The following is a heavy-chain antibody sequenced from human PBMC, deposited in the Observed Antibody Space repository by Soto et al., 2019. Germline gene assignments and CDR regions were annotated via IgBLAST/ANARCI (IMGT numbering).Heavy chain of an antibody. D-gene: IGHD5-12*01. CDR2: IYYSGST. Sequence: QLQLQESGPGLVKPSETLSLTCTVSGGSISSSSYYWGWIRQPPGKGLEWIGSIYYSGSTYYNPSLKSRVTISVDTSKNQFSLKLSSVTAADTAVYYCASHYPPRRGYSAFDIWGQGTMVTVSS. J-gene: IGHJ3*02. CDR3: ASHYPPRRGYSAFDI. V-gene: IGHV4-39*01. CDR1: GGSISSSSYY.